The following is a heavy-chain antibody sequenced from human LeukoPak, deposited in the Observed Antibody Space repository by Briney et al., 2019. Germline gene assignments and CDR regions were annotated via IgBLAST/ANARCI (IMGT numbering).Heavy chain of an antibody. Sequence: GGSLRLSCAASGFTFSSYGMHWVRQAPGKGLEWVAVIWYDGSNKYYADSVKGRFTISRDNSKNTLYLQMNSLRAEDTAVYYCARGEGMTTVVTSIAEFDPWGQGTLVTVSS. CDR1: GFTFSSYG. J-gene: IGHJ5*02. CDR3: ARGEGMTTVVTSIAEFDP. CDR2: IWYDGSNK. V-gene: IGHV3-33*01. D-gene: IGHD4-23*01.